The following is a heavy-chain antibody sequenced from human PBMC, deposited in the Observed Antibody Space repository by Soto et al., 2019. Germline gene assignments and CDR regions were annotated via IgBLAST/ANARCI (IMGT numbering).Heavy chain of an antibody. CDR2: IYYSGST. Sequence: SETLSLTCTVSGDSIRSAGYYWSWIRQHPGKGLEWIGYIYYSGSTYYNPSLKSRLTMSIDTSKRQFSLRLKSVTAADTAVYYCARCLTYYYDSSGPFDYWGQGTLVTVSS. CDR3: ARCLTYYYDSSGPFDY. V-gene: IGHV4-31*03. D-gene: IGHD3-22*01. CDR1: GDSIRSAGYY. J-gene: IGHJ4*02.